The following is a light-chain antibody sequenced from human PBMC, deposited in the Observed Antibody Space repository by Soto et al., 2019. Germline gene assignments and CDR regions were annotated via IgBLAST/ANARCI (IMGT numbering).Light chain of an antibody. CDR2: GAS. CDR3: QQHDNWPRT. J-gene: IGKJ1*01. V-gene: IGKV3-15*01. CDR1: QSVSNN. Sequence: EIVMTQSPATLSVSPGEGATLPCRASQSVSNNLAWYQQKPGQAPRLLIHGASTRATGIPARFSGSGSGTEFTLSISSLQSEDFAVYYCQQHDNWPRTFGQGTKVDIK.